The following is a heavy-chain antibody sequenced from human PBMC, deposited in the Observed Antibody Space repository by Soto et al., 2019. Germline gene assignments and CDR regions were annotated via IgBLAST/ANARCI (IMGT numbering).Heavy chain of an antibody. CDR3: ARKYCSSTSCYYMDV. D-gene: IGHD2-2*01. Sequence: ASVKVSCKASGYTFTSYGISWVRQAPGQGLEWMGWISAYNGNTNYAQKLQGRVTMTTDTSTSTAYMELRSLRSDDTAVYYCARKYCSSTSCYYMDVWGKGTTVTVSS. J-gene: IGHJ6*03. CDR1: GYTFTSYG. CDR2: ISAYNGNT. V-gene: IGHV1-18*01.